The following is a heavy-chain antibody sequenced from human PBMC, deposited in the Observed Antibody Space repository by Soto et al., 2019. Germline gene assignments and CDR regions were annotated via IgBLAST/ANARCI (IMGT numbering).Heavy chain of an antibody. D-gene: IGHD3-16*02. CDR3: ALGQLSLEERIDY. V-gene: IGHV3-74*01. CDR1: GFIFTSYW. J-gene: IGHJ4*02. Sequence: EVQLVESGGGLVQPGGSLRLSCAASGFIFTSYWMHWVRQVPGKGLVWVSRINYDGSGTSYANSVKGRFTISRDNAKNTLYLQMNSLRAEDTAVYCCALGQLSLEERIDYWGQGTLVTVSS. CDR2: INYDGSGT.